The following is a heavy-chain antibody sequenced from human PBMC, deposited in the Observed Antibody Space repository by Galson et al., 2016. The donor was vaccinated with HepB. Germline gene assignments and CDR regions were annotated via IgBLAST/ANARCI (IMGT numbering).Heavy chain of an antibody. CDR1: GFAFSAYA. Sequence: SLRLSCAASGFAFSAYALHWVRQAPGKGLEWVALTSYDGDNKKYADSVRGRFTISRDNSKNTLYLQMNSLRAEDTAVYYCGRDQSYCSGGTCYSGGPVDYCGQGTLVTVSS. CDR3: GRDQSYCSGGTCYSGGPVDY. CDR2: TSYDGDNK. D-gene: IGHD2-15*01. J-gene: IGHJ4*02. V-gene: IGHV3-30-3*01.